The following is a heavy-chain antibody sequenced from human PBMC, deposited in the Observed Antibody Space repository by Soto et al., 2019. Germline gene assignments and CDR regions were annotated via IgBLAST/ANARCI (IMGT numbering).Heavy chain of an antibody. V-gene: IGHV4-4*07. CDR2: LYTGGST. J-gene: IGHJ4*02. CDR3: ARVGCSSTSCRDPFDS. D-gene: IGHD2-2*01. Sequence: SETLSLTCTVSSGSIRSYFWHCLRQPAGKGLEWIGRLYTGGSTTYNPSLKSRVTMSVDTSKNQFSLKLTSVTAADTAVYFCARVGCSSTSCRDPFDSWGQGTMLTVSS. CDR1: SGSIRSYF.